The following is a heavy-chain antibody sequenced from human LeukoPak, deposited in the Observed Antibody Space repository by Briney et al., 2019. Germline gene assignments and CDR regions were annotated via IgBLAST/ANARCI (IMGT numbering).Heavy chain of an antibody. CDR2: ISTTSGNI. CDR3: ARRAPSHDFDD. J-gene: IGHJ4*02. V-gene: IGHV3-21*01. CDR1: GFTFSSYS. Sequence: GGSLRLSCAASGFTFSSYSMNWVRQAPGKGLEWVAAISTTSGNIYYADSVKGRFTISRDNAKNSLYLQMNSPRVEDTALYYCARRAPSHDFDDWGQGTLVTVSS.